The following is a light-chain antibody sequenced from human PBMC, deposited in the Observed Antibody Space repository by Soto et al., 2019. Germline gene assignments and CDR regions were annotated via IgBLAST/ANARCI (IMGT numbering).Light chain of an antibody. Sequence: EIVLTQSPATLPLSPGERATLSCRASQSVSSYLAWYQQKPGQAPRLLIYDASNRATGIPARFSGSGSGTDFTLTISSLEPEDFAVYYWQQRSNWPPTFGQGTKLDIK. V-gene: IGKV3-11*01. CDR3: QQRSNWPPT. CDR2: DAS. J-gene: IGKJ1*01. CDR1: QSVSSY.